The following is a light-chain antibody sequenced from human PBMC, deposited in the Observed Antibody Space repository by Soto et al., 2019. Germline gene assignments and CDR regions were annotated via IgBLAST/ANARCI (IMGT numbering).Light chain of an antibody. CDR3: QQRNKWPSVT. CDR1: PSVSNS. V-gene: IGKV3-11*01. J-gene: IGKJ4*01. Sequence: ESVLTQSPATLSLSPGERATLSCRASPSVSNSLAWYQHKPGQAPRLLIYDASNRATGVPTRFSGSGSGTDFTLTISSLEPEDFAVYYCQQRNKWPSVTFGGGTKVDIK. CDR2: DAS.